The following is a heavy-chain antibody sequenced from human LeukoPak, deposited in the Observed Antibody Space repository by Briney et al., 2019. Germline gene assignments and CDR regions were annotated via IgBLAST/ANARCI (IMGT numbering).Heavy chain of an antibody. CDR3: ARDVGSYQTGWFDY. CDR1: GGSISSYY. D-gene: IGHD1-26*01. J-gene: IGHJ4*02. V-gene: IGHV4-59*01. CDR2: IYYSGST. Sequence: KPSETLSLTCTVSGGSISSYYWSWIRQPPGKGLEWIGYIYYSGSTNYNPSLKSRVTISVDTSKNQLSLKLSSVTAADTAVYYCARDVGSYQTGWFDYWGQGTLVTVSS.